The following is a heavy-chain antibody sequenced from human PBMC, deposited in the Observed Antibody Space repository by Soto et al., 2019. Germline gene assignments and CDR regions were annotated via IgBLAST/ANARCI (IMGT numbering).Heavy chain of an antibody. Sequence: GGSLILSCAASGFTSSSYSMNWVRQAPGKGLEWVSSISSSSSYIYYADSVKGRFTISRDNAKNSLYLQMNSLRAEDTAVYYCARDRPVVASNAFDIWGQGTMVTVSS. J-gene: IGHJ3*02. D-gene: IGHD2-15*01. CDR3: ARDRPVVASNAFDI. CDR2: ISSSSSYI. CDR1: GFTSSSYS. V-gene: IGHV3-21*01.